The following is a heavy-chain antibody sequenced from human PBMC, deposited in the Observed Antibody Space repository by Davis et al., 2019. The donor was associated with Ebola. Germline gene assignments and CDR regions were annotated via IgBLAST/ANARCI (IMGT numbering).Heavy chain of an antibody. CDR2: INTGSNYI. CDR3: HVKYYYYGMDV. J-gene: IGHJ6*02. Sequence: PGGSLRLSCAASGFTFSEYSLSWVRQAPGKGLEWVSSINTGSNYIFYADSVKGRFTISRDNSKNTLYLQMNSLRAEDTAVYYCHVKYYYYGMDVWGQGTTVTVSS. CDR1: GFTFSEYS. V-gene: IGHV3-21*01.